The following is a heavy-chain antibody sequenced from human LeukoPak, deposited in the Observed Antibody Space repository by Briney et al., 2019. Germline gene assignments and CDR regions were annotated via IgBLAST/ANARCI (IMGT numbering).Heavy chain of an antibody. J-gene: IGHJ3*02. V-gene: IGHV3-21*01. CDR1: GFTFSSYS. CDR2: VSSSSSYI. CDR3: ARASYGDYHAFDI. Sequence: KPGGSLRLSCAASGFTFSSYSMNWVRQAPGKGLEWVSSVSSSSSYIYYADSVKGRFTISRDNAKNSLYLQMNSLRAEDTAVYYCARASYGDYHAFDIWGQGTMVTVSS. D-gene: IGHD4-17*01.